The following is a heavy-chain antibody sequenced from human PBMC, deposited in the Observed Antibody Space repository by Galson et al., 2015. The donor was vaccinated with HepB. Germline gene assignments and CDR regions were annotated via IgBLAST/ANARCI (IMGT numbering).Heavy chain of an antibody. Sequence: SVKVSCKASGYTFTSYAMHWVRQAPGQRLEWMGWINAGNGNTKYSQKFQGRVTITRDTSASTAYMELSSLRSEDTAVYYCASGGSVYYYAAYYYGMDVWGQGTTVTVSS. CDR1: GYTFTSYA. CDR2: INAGNGNT. CDR3: ASGGSVYYYAAYYYGMDV. D-gene: IGHD3-10*01. V-gene: IGHV1-3*01. J-gene: IGHJ6*02.